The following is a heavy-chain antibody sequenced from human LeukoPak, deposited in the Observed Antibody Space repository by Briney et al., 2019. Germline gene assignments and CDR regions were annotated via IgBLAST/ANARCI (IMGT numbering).Heavy chain of an antibody. CDR2: ISSSSSTI. Sequence: GGSLRLSCAASGFTFSSYWMSWVRQAPGKGLEWVSYISSSSSTIYYADSVKGRFTISRDNAKNSLYLQMNSLRAEDTAVYYCARDSRRYHDYGDYSRVCFDYWGQGTLVTVSS. CDR1: GFTFSSYW. V-gene: IGHV3-48*04. D-gene: IGHD4-17*01. CDR3: ARDSRRYHDYGDYSRVCFDY. J-gene: IGHJ4*02.